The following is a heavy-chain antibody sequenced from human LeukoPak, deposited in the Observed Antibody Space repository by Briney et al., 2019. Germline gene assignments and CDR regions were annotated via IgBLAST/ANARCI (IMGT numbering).Heavy chain of an antibody. V-gene: IGHV4-30-2*01. J-gene: IGHJ5*02. Sequence: PSETLSLTCTVSGGSISSGGYSWSWIRQPPGKGLEWIGYIYHSGSTYYNPSLKSRVTISVDRSKNQFSLKLSSVTAADTAVYYCARGKALRRFLDHPGWFDPWGQGTLVTVSS. CDR1: GGSISSGGYS. CDR3: ARGKALRRFLDHPGWFDP. CDR2: IYHSGST. D-gene: IGHD3-3*01.